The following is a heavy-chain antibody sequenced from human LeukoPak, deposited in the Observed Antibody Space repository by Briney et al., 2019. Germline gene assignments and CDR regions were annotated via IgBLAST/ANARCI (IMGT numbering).Heavy chain of an antibody. Sequence: SETLSLTCAVYGGSFSGYYWSWIRQPPGKGLEWIGEINHSGSTNYNPSLKSRVTISVDTSKNQFSLKLSSVTAADTAVYYCARYGGNSVYNWFDPWGQGTLVTVSS. D-gene: IGHD4-23*01. CDR2: INHSGST. CDR1: GGSFSGYY. V-gene: IGHV4-34*01. J-gene: IGHJ5*02. CDR3: ARYGGNSVYNWFDP.